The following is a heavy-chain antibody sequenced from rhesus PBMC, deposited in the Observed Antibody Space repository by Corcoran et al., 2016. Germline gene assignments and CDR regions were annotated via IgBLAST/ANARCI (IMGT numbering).Heavy chain of an antibody. V-gene: IGHV4-160*01. Sequence: QVQLQESGPGLVKPSETLSLTCAVSGGSISSNYWSWIRQPPGKGLEWIGRIYGSGGSTDYNPSLKSRVTISTDTAKNQFSLKLSSVTAADTAVYYCARTGGSYYYYWYFDLWGPGTPITISS. CDR1: GGSISSNY. J-gene: IGHJ2*01. CDR3: ARTGGSYYYYWYFDL. D-gene: IGHD3-16*01. CDR2: IYGSGGST.